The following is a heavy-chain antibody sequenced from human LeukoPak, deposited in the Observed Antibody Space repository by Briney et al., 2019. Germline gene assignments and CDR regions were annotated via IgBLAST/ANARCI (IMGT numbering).Heavy chain of an antibody. CDR1: GYTFTSYG. D-gene: IGHD3-9*01. Sequence: SVKVSCKASGYTFTSYGISWVRQAPGQGLEWMGRIIPILGIANYAQKFQGRVTITADKSTSTAYMELSSLRSEDTAVYYCARDRYYDILTGSIPSPYYYGMDVWGQGTTVTVSS. CDR3: ARDRYYDILTGSIPSPYYYGMDV. CDR2: IIPILGIA. J-gene: IGHJ6*02. V-gene: IGHV1-69*04.